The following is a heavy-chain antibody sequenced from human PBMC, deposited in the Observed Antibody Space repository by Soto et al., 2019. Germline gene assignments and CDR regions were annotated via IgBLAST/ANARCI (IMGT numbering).Heavy chain of an antibody. J-gene: IGHJ5*02. CDR3: ARNARQLFIHSFDP. CDR1: GYSFSAYY. CDR2: INPDSGGT. V-gene: IGHV1-2*02. D-gene: IGHD1-1*01. Sequence: QVHLVQSGAEVTRPVASVKVSCNTSGYSFSAYYINWLRQAPGQGLGWMTWINPDSGGTYFAPKFQGRVTLTRDTPISTAYMELTRLKSGATAVYSCARNARQLFIHSFDPWGQGTLVTVS.